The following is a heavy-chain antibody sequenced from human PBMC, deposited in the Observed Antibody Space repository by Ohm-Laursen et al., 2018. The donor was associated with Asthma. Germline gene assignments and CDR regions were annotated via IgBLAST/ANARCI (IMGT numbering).Heavy chain of an antibody. D-gene: IGHD3-3*01. J-gene: IGHJ4*02. CDR3: ARVRGWEWYFDY. CDR1: GFTVSSNY. Sequence: SLRLSCSASGFTVSSNYMSWVRQAPGKGLEWVSVIYSGGSTYYADSVKGRFTISRDNSKNTLYLQMNSLRAEDTAVYYCARVRGWEWYFDYWGQGTLVAVSS. V-gene: IGHV3-53*01. CDR2: IYSGGST.